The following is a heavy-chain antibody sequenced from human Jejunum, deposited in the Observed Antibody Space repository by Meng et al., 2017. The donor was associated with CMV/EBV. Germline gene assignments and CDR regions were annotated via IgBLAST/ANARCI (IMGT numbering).Heavy chain of an antibody. CDR1: GYTFTDYP. J-gene: IGHJ4*02. CDR3: TRRIVGNTYVDY. CDR2: ISPNSGGT. V-gene: IGHV1-2*02. Sequence: ASGYTFTDYPIQWVRQAPGQGPEWMGWISPNSGGTNYAQKFQGRVTMTRDTSISTAYMELNRLRSDDTAVYYCTRRIVGNTYVDYWGQGTLVTVSS. D-gene: IGHD1-26*01.